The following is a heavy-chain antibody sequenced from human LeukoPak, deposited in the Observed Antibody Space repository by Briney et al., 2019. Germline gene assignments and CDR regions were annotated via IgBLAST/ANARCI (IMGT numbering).Heavy chain of an antibody. CDR1: GGSFSGYF. V-gene: IGHV4-34*01. Sequence: SETLSLTCAVNGGSFSGYFWSWIRQPPGKGLEWIGEINHSGSTYYNASLKSRITISVDTSKRQFSLRMNSVTAADTAVYFCAGYYSSIYGMDVWGQGTTVTVSS. CDR2: INHSGST. J-gene: IGHJ6*02. D-gene: IGHD3-3*01. CDR3: AGYYSSIYGMDV.